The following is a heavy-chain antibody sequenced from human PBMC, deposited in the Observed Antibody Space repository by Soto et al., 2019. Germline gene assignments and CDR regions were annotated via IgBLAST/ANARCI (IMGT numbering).Heavy chain of an antibody. CDR3: ARDRPNYYDSSGYLGSDAFDI. J-gene: IGHJ3*02. Sequence: QVQLVQSGAEVKKPGSSVKVSCKASGGTFSSYAISWVRQAPGQGLEWMGGIIPIFGTANYAQKFQGRVTITADESASTAYMELSSLRSEDTAVYYCARDRPNYYDSSGYLGSDAFDIWGQGTMVTVSS. CDR1: GGTFSSYA. D-gene: IGHD3-22*01. V-gene: IGHV1-69*12. CDR2: IIPIFGTA.